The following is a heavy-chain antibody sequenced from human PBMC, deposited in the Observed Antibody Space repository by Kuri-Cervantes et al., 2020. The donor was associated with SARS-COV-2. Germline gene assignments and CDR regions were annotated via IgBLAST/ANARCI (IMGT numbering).Heavy chain of an antibody. CDR3: AREAPDMTSVTKGIDY. Sequence: GESLKISCAASGFTFSDYYMSWIRQAPGKGPECLSYISNSGSTIYYADSVKGRFTISRDNSRNKLYLQMNRLRADDTGVYYCAREAPDMTSVTKGIDYWGQGTLVTVSS. CDR1: GFTFSDYY. V-gene: IGHV3-11*04. D-gene: IGHD4-17*01. J-gene: IGHJ4*02. CDR2: ISNSGSTI.